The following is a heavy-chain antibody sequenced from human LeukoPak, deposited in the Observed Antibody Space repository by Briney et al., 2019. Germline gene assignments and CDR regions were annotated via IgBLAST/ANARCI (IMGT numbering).Heavy chain of an antibody. J-gene: IGHJ6*03. CDR1: GGSISSSSYY. Sequence: PSETLSLTCTVSGGSISSSSYYWGWIRQPPGKGLEWIGSIYYSGSTYYNPSLKSRVTISVDTSKNQFSLKLSSVTAADTAVYYCAREIGGYERVYYYYMDVWGKGTTVTISS. CDR3: AREIGGYERVYYYYMDV. D-gene: IGHD3-22*01. CDR2: IYYSGST. V-gene: IGHV4-39*07.